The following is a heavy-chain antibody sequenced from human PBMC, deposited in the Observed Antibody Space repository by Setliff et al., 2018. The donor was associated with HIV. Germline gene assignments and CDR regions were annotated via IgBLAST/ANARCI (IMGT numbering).Heavy chain of an antibody. CDR2: IYTSGST. CDR3: ASLMRDDSSGYYLPFDY. CDR1: GGSISSYY. V-gene: IGHV4-4*07. Sequence: SETLSLTCTVSGGSISSYYWSWIRQPAGKGLEWIGRIYTSGSTNYNPSLKSRVTMSIDTSKNQFSPKLSSVTAADTAVYYCASLMRDDSSGYYLPFDYWGQGTLVTVSS. D-gene: IGHD3-22*01. J-gene: IGHJ4*02.